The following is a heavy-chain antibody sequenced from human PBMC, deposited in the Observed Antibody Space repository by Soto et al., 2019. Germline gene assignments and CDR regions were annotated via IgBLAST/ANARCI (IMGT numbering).Heavy chain of an antibody. CDR3: TSSTSPDAY. CDR1: GFDFNHYS. V-gene: IGHV3-48*04. J-gene: IGHJ4*02. Sequence: EVQLVESGGGLVQPGGSLRLSCVASGFDFNHYSMNWVRQAPGKGLEWISYINSGSTSVFYADSVRGRFTISRDNAKNSLYLQMNSLRAEDTAVYYCTSSTSPDAYWGQGTLVTVSS. D-gene: IGHD2-2*01. CDR2: INSGSTSV.